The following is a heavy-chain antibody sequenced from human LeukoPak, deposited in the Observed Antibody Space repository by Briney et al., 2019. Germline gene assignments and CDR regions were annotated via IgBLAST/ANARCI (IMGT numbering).Heavy chain of an antibody. Sequence: GGSLRLSCAASGFTFSSYNMNWVRQAPGKGLEWVSSISSSSSYIYYADSVKGRFTISRDNARNSLYLQMNSLKAEDTAVYYCARDQDWNDRGGLDYWGQGTLVTVSS. J-gene: IGHJ4*02. CDR3: ARDQDWNDRGGLDY. CDR2: ISSSSSYI. D-gene: IGHD1-1*01. CDR1: GFTFSSYN. V-gene: IGHV3-21*01.